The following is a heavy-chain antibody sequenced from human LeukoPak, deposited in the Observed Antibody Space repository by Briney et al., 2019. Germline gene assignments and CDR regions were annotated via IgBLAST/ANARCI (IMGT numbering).Heavy chain of an antibody. Sequence: GGSLRLSCAASGFTFSSYAMSWVRQAPGKGLEWVSAISGSGGSAYYADSVKGRFTISRDNSKNTLYLQVNSLRAEDTAVYCCAKSSGWFGELLYAFDIWGQGTMVTVSS. D-gene: IGHD3-10*01. V-gene: IGHV3-23*01. J-gene: IGHJ3*02. CDR3: AKSSGWFGELLYAFDI. CDR1: GFTFSSYA. CDR2: ISGSGGSA.